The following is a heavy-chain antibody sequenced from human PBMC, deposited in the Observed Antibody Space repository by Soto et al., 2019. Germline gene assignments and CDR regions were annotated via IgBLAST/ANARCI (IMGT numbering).Heavy chain of an antibody. J-gene: IGHJ4*02. V-gene: IGHV3-48*02. Sequence: EVQLVESGGGLVQPGGSLRLSCAASGFTFSNYTMNWVRQAPGKGLEWVSYISSSSTTIYYADSVKGRFTISRDNAKNSLYLQMNSRRDEDTAVYYCAREGGVYGGHFDYWGQGTLVTVSS. CDR3: AREGGVYGGHFDY. D-gene: IGHD4-17*01. CDR2: ISSSSTTI. CDR1: GFTFSNYT.